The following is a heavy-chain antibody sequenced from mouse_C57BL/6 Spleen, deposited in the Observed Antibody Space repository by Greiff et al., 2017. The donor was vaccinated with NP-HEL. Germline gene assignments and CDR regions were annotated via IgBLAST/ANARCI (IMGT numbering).Heavy chain of an antibody. Sequence: VQLPQSGPELVKPGASVKISCTASGYSFTDYNMNWVKQRTGKSLEWIGVINPNYGTTSYNQKFKGKATLTVDQSPSTAYMQLNSLTSEDSAVYYCSRKGWYFDVWGTGTTVTVSS. V-gene: IGHV1-39*01. CDR1: GYSFTDYN. J-gene: IGHJ1*03. CDR3: SRKGWYFDV. CDR2: INPNYGTT.